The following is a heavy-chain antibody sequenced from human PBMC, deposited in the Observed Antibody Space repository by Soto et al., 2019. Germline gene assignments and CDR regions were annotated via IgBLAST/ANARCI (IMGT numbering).Heavy chain of an antibody. CDR2: FHNSVSP. J-gene: IGHJ4*02. D-gene: IGHD5-12*01. V-gene: IGHV4-59*01. CDR1: GGSMSGYH. Sequence: QVRLQESGPGLVQPSETLSLTCSIFGGSMSGYHWNWIRQTPGPGVEWLGFFHNSVSPTDSSSLKRPGPTAVDTSAQQASLRLTPLTAADTGAYWSAREPVDGYAGFERWGQGGRGSVSA. CDR3: AREPVDGYAGFER.